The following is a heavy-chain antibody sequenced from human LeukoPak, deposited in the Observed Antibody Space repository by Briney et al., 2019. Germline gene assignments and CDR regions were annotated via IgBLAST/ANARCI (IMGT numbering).Heavy chain of an antibody. CDR1: GGSISSGDYY. J-gene: IGHJ4*02. D-gene: IGHD3-3*01. V-gene: IGHV4-30-4*01. Sequence: RSSETLSLTCTVSGGSISSGDYYWSWIRQPPGKGLEWIGYIYYSGSTYYNPSLKSRVTISVDTSKNQFSLKLSSVTAADTAVYYCARRITIFGVVAYFDYWGQGTLVTVPS. CDR2: IYYSGST. CDR3: ARRITIFGVVAYFDY.